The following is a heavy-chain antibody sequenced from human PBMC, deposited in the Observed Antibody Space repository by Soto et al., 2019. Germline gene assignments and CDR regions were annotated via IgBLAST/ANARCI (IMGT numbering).Heavy chain of an antibody. J-gene: IGHJ6*02. Sequence: SETQSLTCTVSGGSIRSGGCYWSWIRQHPGKGLEWIGYIYYSGSTYYNPSLKSRVTISVDTSKNQFSLKLSSVTAADTAVYYCARLNYYDSSGYYNPEFYYYGMDVWGQGTTVTVSS. V-gene: IGHV4-39*01. D-gene: IGHD3-22*01. CDR1: GGSIRSGGCY. CDR2: IYYSGST. CDR3: ARLNYYDSSGYYNPEFYYYGMDV.